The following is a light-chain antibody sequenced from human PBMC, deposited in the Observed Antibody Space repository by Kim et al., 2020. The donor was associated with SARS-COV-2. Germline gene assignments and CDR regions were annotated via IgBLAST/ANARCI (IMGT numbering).Light chain of an antibody. CDR3: QTWGTGIWV. CDR2: LNSDGSH. Sequence: QLVLTQSPSASASLGASVKLTCTLCSGHSSYAIAWHQQQPEKGPRYLMKLNSDGSHSKGDGIPDRFSGSSSGAERYLTISSLQSEDEADYYCQTWGTGIWVFGGGTKLTVL. V-gene: IGLV4-69*01. CDR1: SGHSSYA. J-gene: IGLJ3*02.